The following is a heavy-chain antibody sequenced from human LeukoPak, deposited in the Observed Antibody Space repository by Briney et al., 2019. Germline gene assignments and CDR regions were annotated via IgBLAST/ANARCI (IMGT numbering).Heavy chain of an antibody. D-gene: IGHD3-22*01. CDR1: GGSVSGTNYY. V-gene: IGHV4-39*07. Sequence: SETLSLTCSVSGGSVSGTNYYWAWIRQPPEKGLEWIGTIYYSGSTYYNVSLKSRVTISVDTSKNQFSLKLSSVTAADTAVYYCAAYYDSSGEFDYWGQGTLVTVSS. CDR2: IYYSGST. CDR3: AAYYDSSGEFDY. J-gene: IGHJ4*02.